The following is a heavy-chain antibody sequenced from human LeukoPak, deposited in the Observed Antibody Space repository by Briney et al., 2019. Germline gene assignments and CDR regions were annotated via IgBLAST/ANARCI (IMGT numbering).Heavy chain of an antibody. J-gene: IGHJ4*02. V-gene: IGHV3-23*01. CDR1: GFTFSSYG. Sequence: GGTLRLSCAASGFTFSSYGMSWVRQAPGKGLEWVSAISGSGGSTYYADSVKGRFTISRDNSKNTLYLQMNSLRAEDTAVFYCARFPLGSGIAVAANYFDYWGQGTLVTVSS. CDR2: ISGSGGST. CDR3: ARFPLGSGIAVAANYFDY. D-gene: IGHD6-19*01.